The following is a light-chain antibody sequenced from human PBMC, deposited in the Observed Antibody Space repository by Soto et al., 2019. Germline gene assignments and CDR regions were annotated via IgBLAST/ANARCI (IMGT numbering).Light chain of an antibody. J-gene: IGKJ3*01. V-gene: IGKV3-20*01. CDR2: GAA. CDR3: QQYGTSPLT. CDR1: ETVYINS. Sequence: EIELTQSPGTLSLSPGEGATLSCRASETVYINSFAWYQQQTGPPPRLLIYGAATRASAVPDRISGGGSGADVSLPTTGLEPEDFAVYYCQQYGTSPLTFGPGTRVD.